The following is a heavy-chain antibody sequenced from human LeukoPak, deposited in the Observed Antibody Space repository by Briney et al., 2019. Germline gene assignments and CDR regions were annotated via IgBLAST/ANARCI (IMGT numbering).Heavy chain of an antibody. CDR3: ARGGGLDV. CDR1: GFTFSSYW. D-gene: IGHD3-16*01. CDR2: INHNGNVN. J-gene: IGHJ6*02. V-gene: IGHV3-7*03. Sequence: GGSLRLSSAASGFTFSSYWMNWARQAPGKGLEWVASINHNGNVNYYVDSVKGRFTISRDNAKNSLYLQMSNLRAEDTAVYFCARGGGLDVWGQGATVTVSS.